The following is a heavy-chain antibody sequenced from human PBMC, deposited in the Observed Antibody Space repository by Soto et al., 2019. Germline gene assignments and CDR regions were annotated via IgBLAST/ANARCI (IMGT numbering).Heavy chain of an antibody. CDR3: ARRTVVSLFDY. J-gene: IGHJ4*02. V-gene: IGHV3-30-3*01. CDR1: GFTFSSYA. CDR2: ISYDGSNK. Sequence: QVQLVESGGGAVQPGRSLRLSCAASGFTFSSYAMHWVRQAPGKGLEWVAIISYDGSNKYYADSVKGRFTISRDTSKNTLFLQMNSLTAEDTAVYYCARRTVVSLFDYWGQGTLVTVSS. D-gene: IGHD2-15*01.